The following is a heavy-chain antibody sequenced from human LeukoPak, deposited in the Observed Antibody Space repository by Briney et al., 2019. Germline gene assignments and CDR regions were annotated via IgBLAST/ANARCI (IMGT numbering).Heavy chain of an antibody. Sequence: GGSLRLSCAASEFTFSDDWMSWVRQVPGKGLEWVGRIKSKTDGGTTDYAAPVKGRFTISRDDSKNLLYLQMKSLKTDDTGVYYCSTGAFWGQGTLVTVSS. J-gene: IGHJ4*02. CDR2: IKSKTDGGTT. V-gene: IGHV3-15*01. CDR3: STGAF. CDR1: EFTFSDDW.